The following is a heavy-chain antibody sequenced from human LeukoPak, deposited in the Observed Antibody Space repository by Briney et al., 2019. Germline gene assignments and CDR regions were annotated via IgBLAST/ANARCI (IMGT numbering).Heavy chain of an antibody. J-gene: IGHJ4*02. CDR1: GFTFSSYG. CDR2: IWYDGSNK. V-gene: IGHV3-33*06. D-gene: IGHD6-25*01. CDR3: ANIIRKYTSGYYYFDY. Sequence: PGGSLRLSCAVSGFTFSSYGMHWVRQAPGKGLEWVALIWYDGSNKYYADSVKGRFTISRDNPKNTLYLQMNSLRAEDTAVYYCANIIRKYTSGYYYFDYWGQGTLVTVSS.